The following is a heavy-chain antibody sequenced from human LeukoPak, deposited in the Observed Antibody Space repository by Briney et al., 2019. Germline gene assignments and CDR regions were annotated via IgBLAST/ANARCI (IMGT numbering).Heavy chain of an antibody. CDR1: GGSISSYY. V-gene: IGHV4-59*06. CDR2: IYYTGST. J-gene: IGHJ3*02. D-gene: IGHD2-21*01. Sequence: SETLSLTCTVSGGSISSYYWSWIRQHPGKGLEWIAYIYYTGSTYYNPSLKSRLTISVDTSKNHFSLRLSSMTAADTAVYYCARVPSVIDAFDIWGQGTMVTVSS. CDR3: ARVPSVIDAFDI.